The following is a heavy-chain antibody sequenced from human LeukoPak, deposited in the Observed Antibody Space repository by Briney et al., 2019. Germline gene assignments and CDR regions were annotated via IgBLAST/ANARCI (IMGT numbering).Heavy chain of an antibody. CDR2: ISAYNGNT. V-gene: IGHV1-18*01. D-gene: IGHD5-12*01. CDR3: ARTRSTRGGYSGYDPWFDP. CDR1: GYTFTSYG. Sequence: GASVKVSCKASGYTFTSYGISWVRQAPGQGLEWMGWISAYNGNTNYAQKLQGRVTMTTDTSTSTAYMELRSLRSDDTAVYYCARTRSTRGGYSGYDPWFDPWGQGTLVTVSS. J-gene: IGHJ5*02.